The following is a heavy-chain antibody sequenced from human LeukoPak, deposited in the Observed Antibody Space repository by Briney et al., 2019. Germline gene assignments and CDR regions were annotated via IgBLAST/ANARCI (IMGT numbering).Heavy chain of an antibody. CDR2: ISYDGSNK. J-gene: IGHJ4*02. CDR3: ARVGDFWSGYDY. CDR1: GFTFSSYA. V-gene: IGHV3-30-3*01. Sequence: GRSLRLSCAASGFTFSSYAMHWVRQAPGKGLEWVAVISYDGSNKYYADSVKGRFTISRDNSKNTLYLQMNSLRAEDTAMYYCARVGDFWSGYDYWGQGTLVTVSS. D-gene: IGHD3-3*01.